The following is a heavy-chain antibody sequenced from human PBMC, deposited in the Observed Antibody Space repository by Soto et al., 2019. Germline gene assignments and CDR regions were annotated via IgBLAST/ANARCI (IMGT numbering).Heavy chain of an antibody. CDR1: GFTFSSYA. D-gene: IGHD3-22*01. V-gene: IGHV3-23*01. J-gene: IGHJ3*02. Sequence: GGSLRLSCAASGFTFSSYAMSWVRQAPGKGLEWVSAISGSGGSTYYADSVKGRFTISRDNSKNTLYLQMNSLRAEDTAVYYCAKTYYDDSSGYHVPDAFDIWGQGTMVTVAS. CDR3: AKTYYDDSSGYHVPDAFDI. CDR2: ISGSGGST.